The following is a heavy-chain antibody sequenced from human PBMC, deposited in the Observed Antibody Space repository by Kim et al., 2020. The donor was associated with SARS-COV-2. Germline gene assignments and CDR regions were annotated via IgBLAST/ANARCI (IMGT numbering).Heavy chain of an antibody. CDR3: AREGAVAGHIDY. J-gene: IGHJ4*02. D-gene: IGHD6-19*01. Sequence: YYADYVTGRFTISRDNSKNTLYLQRNSLRAEDTAMYYCAREGAVAGHIDYWGQGTLVTVST. V-gene: IGHV3-53*01.